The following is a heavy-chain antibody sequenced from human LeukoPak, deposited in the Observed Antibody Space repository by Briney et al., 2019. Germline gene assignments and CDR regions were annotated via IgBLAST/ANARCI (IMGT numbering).Heavy chain of an antibody. CDR3: ARCTDTAMVNALYYFDY. J-gene: IGHJ4*02. D-gene: IGHD5-18*01. CDR2: IYYSGST. V-gene: IGHV4-59*07. Sequence: SDTLSLTCTVSGGSISSYYWSWIRQPPRKGLEWIGDIYYSGSTNYNHSLKSRVTISVDTSKNQFSLKLSSVSAADTAVYYCARCTDTAMVNALYYFDYWGQGTLVTVSS. CDR1: GGSISSYY.